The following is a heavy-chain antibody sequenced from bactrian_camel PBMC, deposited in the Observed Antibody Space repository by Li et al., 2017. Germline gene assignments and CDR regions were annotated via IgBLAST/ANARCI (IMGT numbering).Heavy chain of an antibody. Sequence: QLVESGGGSVQAGGSPRLSCVASGWTPRNNHMAWFRQGPGKGREVVAGIDVNGNTKYRDSVKGRFTISKGDAKSTLYLQMDSLEPEDTAMYYCAGSSWVTLATLWTRADKYEYWGHGTQVTVS. CDR1: GWTPRNNH. CDR3: AGSSWVTLATLWTRADKYEY. CDR2: IDVNGNT. V-gene: IGHV3S53*01. D-gene: IGHD3*01. J-gene: IGHJ4*01.